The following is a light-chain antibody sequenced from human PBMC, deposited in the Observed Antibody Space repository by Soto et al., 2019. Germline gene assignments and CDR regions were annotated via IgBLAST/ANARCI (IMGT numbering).Light chain of an antibody. CDR2: EVN. CDR1: SSDVGGYNY. V-gene: IGLV2-8*01. CDR3: SSYAGIPNV. Sequence: QSALTQPPSASGSPGQSVAISCTGTSSDVGGYNYVSWYQQHPGKAPKLMIYEVNKRPSGVPDRFSGSKSGNTASLTVSGLQAEDEADYYSSSYAGIPNVFGTGTKVTVL. J-gene: IGLJ1*01.